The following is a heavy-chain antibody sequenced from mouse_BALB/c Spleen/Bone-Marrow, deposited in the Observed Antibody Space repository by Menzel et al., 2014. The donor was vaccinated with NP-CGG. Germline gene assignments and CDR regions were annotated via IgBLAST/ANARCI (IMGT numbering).Heavy chain of an antibody. CDR3: ARSGYGNYFYAMDY. CDR2: INPGSGGT. Sequence: QVQLQQSGAELVRPGTSVKVSCKASGYAFXNYLIEWVKQRPGQGLEWIGVINPGSGGTNYNEKFKGKATLTADKSSSTAYTQLSSLTSDDSAVYFCARSGYGNYFYAMDYWGQGTSVTVSS. V-gene: IGHV1-54*01. J-gene: IGHJ4*01. CDR1: GYAFXNYL. D-gene: IGHD2-10*02.